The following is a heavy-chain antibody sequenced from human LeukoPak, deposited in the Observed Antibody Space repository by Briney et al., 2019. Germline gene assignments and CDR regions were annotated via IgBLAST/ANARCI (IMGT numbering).Heavy chain of an antibody. D-gene: IGHD3-22*01. CDR2: IYYSGST. V-gene: IGHV4-59*08. Sequence: SETLSLTCTVSGGSISCYYWSWIRQPPGKGLEWIGYIYYSGSTNYNPSLKSRVTISVDTSKNQFSLKLSSVTAADTAVYYCARYYYDSSGYYRYYYYMDVWGKGTTVTVSS. J-gene: IGHJ6*03. CDR3: ARYYYDSSGYYRYYYYMDV. CDR1: GGSISCYY.